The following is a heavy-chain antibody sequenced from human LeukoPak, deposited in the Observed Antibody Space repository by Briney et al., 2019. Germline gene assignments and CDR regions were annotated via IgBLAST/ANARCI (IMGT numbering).Heavy chain of an antibody. V-gene: IGHV3-23*01. CDR1: GFTFSSYA. J-gene: IGHJ4*02. D-gene: IGHD2-15*01. Sequence: GGSLRLSCAASGFTFSSYAMSWVRQAPGKGLEWVSVISGSGGSTYYADSVKGRFTISRDNSKNTLYLQMNSLRAEDTAVYYCARSRGGPIDYWGQGTLVTVSS. CDR3: ARSRGGPIDY. CDR2: ISGSGGST.